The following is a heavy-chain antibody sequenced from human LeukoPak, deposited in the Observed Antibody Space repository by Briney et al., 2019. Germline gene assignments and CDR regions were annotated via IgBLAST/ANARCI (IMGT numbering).Heavy chain of an antibody. CDR2: IWYDGSNK. CDR3: AKDYGFITPYCYFDL. J-gene: IGHJ2*01. D-gene: IGHD3-22*01. V-gene: IGHV3-33*06. CDR1: GFTFSSYG. Sequence: GGSLRLSCAASGFTFSSYGMHWVRQATGKGLEWVALIWYDGSNKDYADSVKGRFTISRDNSKNTVYLQMNSLRAEDTAVYYCAKDYGFITPYCYFDLWGRGTLVTVSS.